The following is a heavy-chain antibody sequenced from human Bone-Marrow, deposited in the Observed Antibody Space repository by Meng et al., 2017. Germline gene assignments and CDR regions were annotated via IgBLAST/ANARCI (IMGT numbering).Heavy chain of an antibody. D-gene: IGHD3-9*01. CDR1: GGSISSSSYY. CDR2: IYYSGST. V-gene: IGHV4-39*07. Sequence: ETLSLTCTVSGGSISSSSYYWGWIRQPPGKGLEWIGSIYYSGSTYYNPSLKSRVTISVDTSKNQFSLKLSSVTAADTAVYYCARDQTYYDILTRGDAFDIWGQGTMVTVSS. J-gene: IGHJ3*02. CDR3: ARDQTYYDILTRGDAFDI.